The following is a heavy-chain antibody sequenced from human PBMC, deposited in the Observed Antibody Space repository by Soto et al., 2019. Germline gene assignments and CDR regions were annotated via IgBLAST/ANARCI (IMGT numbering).Heavy chain of an antibody. Sequence: EVQLLESGGDLVQPGGSLRLSCVASGFTFSDYVMSWVRQVPGKGLEWVSSISDGGERTDYRDSVRGRFTISRDNARFTIHLKMNSLRVDDTAIYFCARDRSTDFGLDVWGQGTTVTVSS. CDR3: ARDRSTDFGLDV. J-gene: IGHJ6*02. CDR1: GFTFSDYV. D-gene: IGHD3-3*01. CDR2: ISDGGERT. V-gene: IGHV3-23*01.